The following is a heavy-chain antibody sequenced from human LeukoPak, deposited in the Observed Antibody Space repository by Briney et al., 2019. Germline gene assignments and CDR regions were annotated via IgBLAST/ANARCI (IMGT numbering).Heavy chain of an antibody. D-gene: IGHD3-22*01. CDR3: ASTTYYYDSSGYYPGAFDI. CDR1: AYSIRSGYY. J-gene: IGHJ3*02. V-gene: IGHV4-38-2*02. CDR2: IYHSGST. Sequence: SETLSLTCSVSAYSIRSGYYWGWVRQPPGKGLEWIGCIYHSGSTNYNPSLKSRVTISVDTSKNQFSLKLSSVTAADTAVYYCASTTYYYDSSGYYPGAFDIWGQGTMVTVSS.